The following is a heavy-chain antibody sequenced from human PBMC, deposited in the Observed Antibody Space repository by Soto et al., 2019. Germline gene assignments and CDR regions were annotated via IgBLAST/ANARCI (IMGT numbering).Heavy chain of an antibody. CDR2: IKSKTDGETT. CDR1: GTTFSNAW. Sequence: GGSLRLSCAASGTTFSNAWMSWVRQAPGKGLEWVGRIKSKTDGETTDYAAPVKGRFTISRDDSENMMFLQMNSLKAEDTAVYYCTAKANGYWGQGTLVTVSS. D-gene: IGHD4-17*01. V-gene: IGHV3-15*01. J-gene: IGHJ4*02. CDR3: TAKANGY.